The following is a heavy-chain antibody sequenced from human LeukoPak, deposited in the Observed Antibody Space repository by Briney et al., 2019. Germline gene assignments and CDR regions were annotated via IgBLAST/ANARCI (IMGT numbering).Heavy chain of an antibody. CDR2: ISGSGGST. J-gene: IGHJ4*02. Sequence: GGSLRLSCAASGFTFSGYAMSWVRQAPGKGLEWVSAISGSGGSTYYADSVKGRFTISRDNSKNTLYLQMNSLRAEDTAVYYCAKDPISTIAVAGTTNFDYWGQGTLVTVSS. V-gene: IGHV3-23*01. CDR1: GFTFSGYA. CDR3: AKDPISTIAVAGTTNFDY. D-gene: IGHD6-19*01.